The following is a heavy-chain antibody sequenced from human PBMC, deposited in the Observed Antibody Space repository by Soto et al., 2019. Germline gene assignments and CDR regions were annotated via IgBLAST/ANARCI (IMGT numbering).Heavy chain of an antibody. Sequence: EVQLLESGGDLVQPGGSLRLSCAASGFNVGAFAVNWVRQAPGKGLEWVSGISVSDAFIYYADSVGGRFSISGDASENILYLQMNSLRVADTALYYCTRETVTGITGLDYWGPGTLVTVSS. CDR1: GFNVGAFA. CDR2: ISVSDAFI. V-gene: IGHV3-23*01. CDR3: TRETVTGITGLDY. D-gene: IGHD1-20*01. J-gene: IGHJ4*02.